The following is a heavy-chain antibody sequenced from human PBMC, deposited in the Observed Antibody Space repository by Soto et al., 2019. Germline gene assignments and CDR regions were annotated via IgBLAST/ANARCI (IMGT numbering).Heavy chain of an antibody. CDR3: ARVERDGYNFAYFDL. Sequence: QVPLVQSGAEVKKPGSSVKVSCKASGGTFSSYAISWVRQAPGQGLEWMGGIIPIFGTANYAQKFQGRVTITADESTSTAYMELSSLRSEDTAVYYCARVERDGYNFAYFDLWGRGTLVTVSS. CDR1: GGTFSSYA. CDR2: IIPIFGTA. D-gene: IGHD5-12*01. V-gene: IGHV1-69*01. J-gene: IGHJ2*01.